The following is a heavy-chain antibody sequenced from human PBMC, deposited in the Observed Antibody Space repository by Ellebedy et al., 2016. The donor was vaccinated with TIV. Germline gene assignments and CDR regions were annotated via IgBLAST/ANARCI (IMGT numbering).Heavy chain of an antibody. J-gene: IGHJ4*02. CDR3: ARVKRGVNDY. CDR1: DGSISSSGYY. Sequence: MPSETLSLTCTVSDGSISSSGYYWGWIRQPPGKGLAWIGNIFYSGSTYYSPSLNPSLKTRVTISVDTSKNQFSLKLNSVTAADTAVYYCARVKRGVNDYWGQGALVTVSS. CDR2: IFYSGST. V-gene: IGHV4-39*07. D-gene: IGHD3-16*01.